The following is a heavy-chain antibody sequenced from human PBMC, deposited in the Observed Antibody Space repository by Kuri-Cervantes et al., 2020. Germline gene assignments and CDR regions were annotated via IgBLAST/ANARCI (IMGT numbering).Heavy chain of an antibody. D-gene: IGHD2-15*01. CDR1: GGSFSSYY. V-gene: IGHV4-59*01. CDR2: IYYSGST. CDR3: ARDSRVGWFDP. Sequence: GSLRRSCAVYGGSFSSYYWSWIRQPPGKGLEWIGYIYYSGSTNYNPSLKSRVTISVDTSKNQFSLKLSSVTAADTAVYYCARDSRVGWFDPWGQGTLVTVSS. J-gene: IGHJ5*02.